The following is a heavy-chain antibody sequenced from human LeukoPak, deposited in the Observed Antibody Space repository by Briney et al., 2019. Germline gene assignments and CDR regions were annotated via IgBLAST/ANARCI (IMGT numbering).Heavy chain of an antibody. J-gene: IGHJ4*02. Sequence: GGSLRLSCAVSGFTFSSYWMHWVRQAPGKGLVWVSDINTDGSSTSYADSVKGRFTISRDNSKNTLYLQVNSLRAEDTAVYYCAKYCSGATCYAGLDCWGQGTLVTVSS. D-gene: IGHD2-15*01. CDR3: AKYCSGATCYAGLDC. CDR2: INTDGSST. CDR1: GFTFSSYW. V-gene: IGHV3-74*01.